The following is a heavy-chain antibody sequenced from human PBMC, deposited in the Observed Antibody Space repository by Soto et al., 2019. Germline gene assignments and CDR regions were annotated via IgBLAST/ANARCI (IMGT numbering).Heavy chain of an antibody. CDR1: GFSLSHEL. CDR2: IGTAGDT. J-gene: IGHJ4*02. Sequence: GGSLRLSCAASGFSLSHELIPWVRQVSGKGLEWVSTIGTAGDTYYPVSVKGRFTISRENAKNSLYLEMNSLRAGDTALYYCARGWLIDSSNYMFVQWGQGPLVTVS. CDR3: ARGWLIDSSNYMFVQ. V-gene: IGHV3-13*01. D-gene: IGHD4-4*01.